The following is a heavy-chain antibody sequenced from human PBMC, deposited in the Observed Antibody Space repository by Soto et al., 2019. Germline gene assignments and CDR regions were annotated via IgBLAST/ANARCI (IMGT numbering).Heavy chain of an antibody. J-gene: IGHJ4*02. CDR3: ACSPESGTSDY. V-gene: IGHV1-69*05. D-gene: IGHD1-1*01. Sequence: QVQLVQSGAEVKTPGSSVKVSCKASGGTFSSYAISWVRQAPGQGLELKGGIIPIFGTANYAQKFQGRVTITSDESTSTAYMELSSLRSEDTDVYYCACSPESGTSDYCVQGTLVTVSS. CDR1: GGTFSSYA. CDR2: IIPIFGTA.